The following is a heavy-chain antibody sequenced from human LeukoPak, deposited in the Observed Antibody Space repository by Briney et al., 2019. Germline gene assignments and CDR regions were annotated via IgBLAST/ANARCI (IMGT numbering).Heavy chain of an antibody. CDR2: INPNSDGT. V-gene: IGHV1-2*02. D-gene: IGHD2-2*01. CDR3: ASVCSSNTCSADY. CDR1: GYTFTGYY. J-gene: IGHJ4*02. Sequence: ASVXVSXKASGYTFTGYYMHWVRQAPGQGLEWMGWINPNSDGTNYAQKFQDRVTMTRDTSISTTYMELSRLRSDDTAVYYCASVCSSNTCSADYWGQGTLVTVSS.